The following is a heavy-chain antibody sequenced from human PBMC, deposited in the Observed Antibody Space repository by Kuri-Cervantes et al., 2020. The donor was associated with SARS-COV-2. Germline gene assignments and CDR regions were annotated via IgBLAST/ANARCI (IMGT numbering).Heavy chain of an antibody. CDR3: AKDLSGSYYFDY. CDR2: ISGSGGST. J-gene: IGHJ4*02. Sequence: GESLKISCAASGFTFSDYYMSWVRQAPGKGLEWVSAISGSGGSTYYADSVKGRFTISRDNSKNTLYLQMNSLRAEDTAVYYCAKDLSGSYYFDYWGQGTLVTVSS. CDR1: GFTFSDYY. V-gene: IGHV3-23*01. D-gene: IGHD1-26*01.